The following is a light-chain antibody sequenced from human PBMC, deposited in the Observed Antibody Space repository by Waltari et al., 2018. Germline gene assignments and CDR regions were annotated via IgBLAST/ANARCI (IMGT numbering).Light chain of an antibody. J-gene: IGKJ4*01. CDR2: AAS. CDR3: QQSYRSPLT. CDR1: QSISSY. Sequence: DIQMTQSPSSLSASVGDRVTITCRASQSISSYLNWYQQKPGKAPKLLSYAASRLQSGVPSRFSGSGSGTDFTLTISSLQPEDFATYYCQQSYRSPLTFGGGTKVEIK. V-gene: IGKV1-39*01.